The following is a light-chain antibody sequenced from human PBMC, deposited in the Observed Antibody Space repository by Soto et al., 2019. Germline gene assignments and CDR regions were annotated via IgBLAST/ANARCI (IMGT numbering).Light chain of an antibody. J-gene: IGLJ2*01. CDR3: SSYTSSRTLV. CDR2: EVI. Sequence: QSVLTQPASVSGSPGQSITISCTGTSSDIGAYKYVSWYQQHPDRAPKLMIYEVIHRPSGVSSRFSGSKSGKTASLTISGLQADDEADYYCSSYTSSRTLVFGGGTKLTVL. CDR1: SSDIGAYKY. V-gene: IGLV2-14*01.